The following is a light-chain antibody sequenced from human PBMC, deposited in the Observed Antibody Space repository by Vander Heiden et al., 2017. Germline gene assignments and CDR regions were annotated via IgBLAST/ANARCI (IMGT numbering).Light chain of an antibody. V-gene: IGKV4-1*01. Sequence: DIVMTQSPDSLAVSLGERATINCNSSQSVVYSSNNKNYLAWYQQKPGQPPKLLIYWASTRESGVPDRFSGSGSGTDFTLTISSLQAEDVAVYYCQQYYSTPYFGPGTKVDIK. CDR3: QQYYSTPY. J-gene: IGKJ3*01. CDR2: WAS. CDR1: QSVVYSSNNKNY.